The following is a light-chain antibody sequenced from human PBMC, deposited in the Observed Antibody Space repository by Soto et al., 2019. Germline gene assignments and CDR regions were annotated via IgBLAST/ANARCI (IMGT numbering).Light chain of an antibody. Sequence: ENVLTQSPGTLSLSPGERATISCRASQTVSSYLTWYQQRPGQAPRLLIPGASRRATGIPDRFSGSGSGTDFTLTISRLEPEDFALYYCQQYGTSPITFGQGTRLEIK. CDR1: QTVSSY. CDR3: QQYGTSPIT. V-gene: IGKV3-20*01. CDR2: GAS. J-gene: IGKJ5*01.